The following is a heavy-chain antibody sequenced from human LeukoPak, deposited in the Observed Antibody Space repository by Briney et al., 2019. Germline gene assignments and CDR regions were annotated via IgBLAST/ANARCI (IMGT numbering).Heavy chain of an antibody. J-gene: IGHJ6*02. V-gene: IGHV1-46*01. CDR3: AFCGYSGYVTYYYYGMDV. CDR1: GYTFTSYY. CDR2: INPSGGST. Sequence: ASVKVSCKASGYTFTSYYMHWVRQAPGQGLEWMGIINPSGGSTSYAQKFQGRVTITADKSTSTAYMELSSLRSEDTAVYYCAFCGYSGYVTYYYYGMDVWGQGTTVTVSS. D-gene: IGHD5-12*01.